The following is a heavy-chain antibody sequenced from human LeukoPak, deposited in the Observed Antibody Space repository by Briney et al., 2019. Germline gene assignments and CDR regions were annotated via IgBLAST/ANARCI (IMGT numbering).Heavy chain of an antibody. Sequence: GGSLRLSCAGSGFTFSQDWMSWVRQVPGKGLEWLGLIKNKIDGGTTDYAVTVKGRFTISRNDSKNTLYLQMKSLKTGDTAVYYCSKYNPYDALDYWGQGTLVTVSS. CDR1: GFTFSQDW. J-gene: IGHJ4*02. CDR2: IKNKIDGGTT. D-gene: IGHD1-1*01. CDR3: SKYNPYDALDY. V-gene: IGHV3-15*01.